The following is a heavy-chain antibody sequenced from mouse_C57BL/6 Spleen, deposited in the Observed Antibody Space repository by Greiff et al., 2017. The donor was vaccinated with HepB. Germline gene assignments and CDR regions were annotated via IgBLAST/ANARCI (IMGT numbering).Heavy chain of an antibody. V-gene: IGHV5-12*01. J-gene: IGHJ4*01. CDR1: GFTFSDYY. CDR2: ISNGGGST. D-gene: IGHD2-1*01. CDR3: SRGLIYYGNYGAIDY. Sequence: EVKLMESGGGLVQPGGSLKLSCAASGFTFSDYYMYWVRQTPEKRLEWVAYISNGGGSTYYPDTVKGRFTITRDNAKNTLYLQMSRLKSEDTAMYYCSRGLIYYGNYGAIDYWGQGTSVTVSS.